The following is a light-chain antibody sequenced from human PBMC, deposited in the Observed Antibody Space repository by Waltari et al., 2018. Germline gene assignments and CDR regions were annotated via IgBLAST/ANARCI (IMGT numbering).Light chain of an antibody. V-gene: IGLV1-36*01. CDR2: YDD. J-gene: IGLJ3*02. Sequence: QSVLTQPPSVSEAPRQRVTISCSGSSSNIGDNPVNWYQQLPGKAPKLLIYYDDLLPSGVSGRFSGSKSGPSASLAISGLQSEDEADYYCAAWDDSLNGWVFGGGTKLTVL. CDR1: SSNIGDNP. CDR3: AAWDDSLNGWV.